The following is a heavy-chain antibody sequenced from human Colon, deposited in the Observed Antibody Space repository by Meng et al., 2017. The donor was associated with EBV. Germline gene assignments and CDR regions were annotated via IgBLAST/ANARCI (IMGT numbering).Heavy chain of an antibody. Sequence: QVQLQESGPGLVKPSGXLSLTCDVSGGSIRNDQWWSWVRQAPGKGLEWIGEIYHSGRTNYNPSVKSRVSMSVDKSQNQFSLKLSSVTAADTALYYCATTKYDSGSYNWFDPWGQGTLVTVSS. CDR1: GGSIRNDQW. V-gene: IGHV4-4*02. CDR2: IYHSGRT. D-gene: IGHD3-10*01. J-gene: IGHJ5*02. CDR3: ATTKYDSGSYNWFDP.